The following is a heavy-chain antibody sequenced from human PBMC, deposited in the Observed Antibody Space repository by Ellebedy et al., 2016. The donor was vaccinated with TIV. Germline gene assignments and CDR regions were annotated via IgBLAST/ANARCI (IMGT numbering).Heavy chain of an antibody. J-gene: IGHJ5*02. CDR3: VKAPTTTTWAPFDP. V-gene: IGHV3-30*18. CDR2: ISYVGGNQ. CDR1: GFTFSTYG. Sequence: GESLKISCAASGFTFSTYGMHWVRQAPGKGLEWVAVISYVGGNQYYADSVKGRFTISRDNSKNTLFLQMSSLRTDDTAVYYCVKAPTTTTWAPFDPWGQGTLVTVSS. D-gene: IGHD1-26*01.